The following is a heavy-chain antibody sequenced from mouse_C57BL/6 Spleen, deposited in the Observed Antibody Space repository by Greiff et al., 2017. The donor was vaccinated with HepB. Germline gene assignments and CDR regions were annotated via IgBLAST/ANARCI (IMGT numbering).Heavy chain of an antibody. CDR3: ARYGSSYVGDY. Sequence: QVQLQQPGAELVKPGASVKLSCKASGYTFTSYWMHWVKQRPGQGLEWIGMIHPNSGSTNYNEKFKSKATLTVDKSSSTAYMQLSSLTSEDSAVYYCARYGSSYVGDYWGQGTTLTVSS. V-gene: IGHV1-64*01. J-gene: IGHJ2*01. D-gene: IGHD1-1*01. CDR2: IHPNSGST. CDR1: GYTFTSYW.